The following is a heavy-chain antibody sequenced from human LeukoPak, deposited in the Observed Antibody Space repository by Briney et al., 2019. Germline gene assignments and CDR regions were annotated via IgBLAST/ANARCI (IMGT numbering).Heavy chain of an antibody. CDR3: ASNNYDFWSGYFDY. V-gene: IGHV3-7*01. Sequence: GGSLRLSCAASGFTFSSYWMSWVRQAPGKGLEWVANIKQDGSEKYYVDSVKGRFTISRDNAKNTLYLQMNSLRAEDTAVYYCASNNYDFWSGYFDYWGQGTLVTVSS. J-gene: IGHJ4*02. D-gene: IGHD3-3*01. CDR1: GFTFSSYW. CDR2: IKQDGSEK.